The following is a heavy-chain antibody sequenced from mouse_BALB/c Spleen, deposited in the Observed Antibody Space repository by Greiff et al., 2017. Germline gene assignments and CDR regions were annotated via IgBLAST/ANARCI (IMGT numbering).Heavy chain of an antibody. CDR1: GFTFSSYG. V-gene: IGHV5-6-3*01. CDR3: EREIDY. CDR2: INSNGGST. Sequence: DVLLVESGGGLVQPGGSLKLSCAASGFTFSSYGMSWVRQTPDKRLELVATINSNGGSTYYPDSVKGRFTISRDNAKNTLYLQLSSLKSEDTAMYYCEREIDYWGQGTTLTVSS. J-gene: IGHJ2*01.